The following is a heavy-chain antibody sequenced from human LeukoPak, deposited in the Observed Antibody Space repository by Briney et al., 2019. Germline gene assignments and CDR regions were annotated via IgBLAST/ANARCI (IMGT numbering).Heavy chain of an antibody. CDR1: GYSISSGYY. CDR2: IYYIGST. CDR3: ARGDYGDYVDY. D-gene: IGHD4-17*01. Sequence: PSETLSLTRTVSGYSISSGYYWAWIRQPPGKGLEWIGNIYYIGSTYYNPSLKSRVTMSVDTSKNQFSLKLSSVTAADTAVYYCARGDYGDYVDYWGRGTLVTVSS. V-gene: IGHV4-38-2*02. J-gene: IGHJ4*02.